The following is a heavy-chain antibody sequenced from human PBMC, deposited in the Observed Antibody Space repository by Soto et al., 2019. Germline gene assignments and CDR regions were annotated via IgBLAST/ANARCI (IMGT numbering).Heavy chain of an antibody. V-gene: IGHV1-18*01. D-gene: IGHD3-22*01. CDR2: ISAYNGNT. CDR3: ARPSGVDSSSFDY. CDR1: GYTFTSYG. J-gene: IGHJ4*02. Sequence: ASVKVSCKASGYTFTSYGISWVRQAPGQGLEWMGRISAYNGNTNYAQKLQGRVTMTTDTSTSTAYMQMNSLRAEDTAVYYCARPSGVDSSSFDYWGQGTLVTVS.